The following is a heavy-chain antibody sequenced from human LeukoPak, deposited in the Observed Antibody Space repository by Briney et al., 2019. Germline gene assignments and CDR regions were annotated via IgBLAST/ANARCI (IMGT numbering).Heavy chain of an antibody. CDR3: AMIKEG. D-gene: IGHD3-22*01. Sequence: GGSLRLSCLASGFNFSYYSMKWVRQAPGKGLEWVSSISGDSDDKHYIDSVRGRFTISRDNAKNTLYLQMNSLRAEDTAVYYCAMIKEGWGQGTLVTVSS. J-gene: IGHJ4*02. V-gene: IGHV3-21*01. CDR2: ISGDSDDK. CDR1: GFNFSYYS.